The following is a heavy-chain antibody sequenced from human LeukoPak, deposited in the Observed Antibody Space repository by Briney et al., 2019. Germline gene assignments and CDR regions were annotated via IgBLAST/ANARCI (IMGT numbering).Heavy chain of an antibody. CDR3: ARDVGQWLVSGPMY. V-gene: IGHV1-69*04. D-gene: IGHD6-19*01. CDR1: GYTFTSYG. J-gene: IGHJ4*02. CDR2: IIPILGIA. Sequence: SVKVSCKASGYTFTSYGISWVRQAPGQGLGWMGRIIPILGIANYAQKFQGRVTITADKSTSTAYMELSSLRSEDTAVYYCARDVGQWLVSGPMYWGQGTLVTVSS.